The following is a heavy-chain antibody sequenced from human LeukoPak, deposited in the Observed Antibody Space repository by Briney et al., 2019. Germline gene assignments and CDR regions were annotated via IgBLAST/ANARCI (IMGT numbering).Heavy chain of an antibody. CDR2: IIPMLGIA. Sequence: SVKVSCKSSGDXFDNYAMNWVRQASGQGLEWMGRIIPMLGIALYAQNFQGRVTIKAEKSTNTAFMELRSLRSEDTAVYYCARDLDKWNSGRDYDGMDVWGQGTTVTVSS. CDR1: GDXFDNYA. V-gene: IGHV1-69*04. CDR3: ARDLDKWNSGRDYDGMDV. D-gene: IGHD1-7*01. J-gene: IGHJ6*02.